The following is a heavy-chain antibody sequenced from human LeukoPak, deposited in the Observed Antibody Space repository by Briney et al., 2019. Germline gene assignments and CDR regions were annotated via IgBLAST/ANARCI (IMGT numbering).Heavy chain of an antibody. CDR3: ARATVVTPGPYYFDY. D-gene: IGHD4-23*01. V-gene: IGHV1-69*13. Sequence: SVKVSCKASGGTFSSYAISWVRQAPGQGLEWMGGIIPIFGTANYAQKFQGRVTITADESTSTAYMELSSLRSEDTAVYYCARATVVTPGPYYFDYWGQGTLVTVSS. J-gene: IGHJ4*02. CDR2: IIPIFGTA. CDR1: GGTFSSYA.